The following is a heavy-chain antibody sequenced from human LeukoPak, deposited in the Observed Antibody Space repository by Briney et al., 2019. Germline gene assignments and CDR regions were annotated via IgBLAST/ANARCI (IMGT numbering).Heavy chain of an antibody. V-gene: IGHV3-48*01. D-gene: IGHD3-10*01. Sequence: GGSLRLSCAASGFTFSSYSMNWVRQAPGKGLEWVSYISSSSSTIYYADSVKGRFTISRDNAKNSLYLQMNSLRAEDTAVYYCAGGLGFGEPHFDYWGQGTLVTVSS. CDR3: AGGLGFGEPHFDY. CDR2: ISSSSSTI. J-gene: IGHJ4*02. CDR1: GFTFSSYS.